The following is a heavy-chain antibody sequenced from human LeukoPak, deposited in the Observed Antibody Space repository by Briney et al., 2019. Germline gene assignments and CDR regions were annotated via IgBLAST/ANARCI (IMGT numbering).Heavy chain of an antibody. Sequence: SVKVSCKASGGIFSSYAISWVRQAPGQGLEWMGGIIPIFGTANYAQKFQGRVTITADESTSTAYMELSSLRSEDTAVYYCARAPLGVVVPAAIAARGAFDIWGQGTMVTVSS. CDR3: ARAPLGVVVPAAIAARGAFDI. J-gene: IGHJ3*02. V-gene: IGHV1-69*13. CDR1: GGIFSSYA. D-gene: IGHD2-2*02. CDR2: IIPIFGTA.